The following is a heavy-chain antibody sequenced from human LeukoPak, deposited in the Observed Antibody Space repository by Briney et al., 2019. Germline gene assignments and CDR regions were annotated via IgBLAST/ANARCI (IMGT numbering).Heavy chain of an antibody. J-gene: IGHJ4*02. D-gene: IGHD6-19*01. Sequence: GASVKVSCKTSGFTFTGYYIHWLRQAPGQGLEWMGWINPKRGDTNYAPKFQGRVTMTRDTSIRTAYMDLSSPRSDDTAVYYCARAWGMVAGTAGDYWGQGTLVTVSS. CDR1: GFTFTGYY. CDR3: ARAWGMVAGTAGDY. V-gene: IGHV1-2*02. CDR2: INPKRGDT.